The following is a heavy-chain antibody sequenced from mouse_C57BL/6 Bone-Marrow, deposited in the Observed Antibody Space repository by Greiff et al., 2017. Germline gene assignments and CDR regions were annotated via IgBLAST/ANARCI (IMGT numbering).Heavy chain of an antibody. CDR3: ARERDYGGYYFDY. CDR1: GYAFRSHW. Sequence: QVQLQQSGAELVKPGASVKISCKATGYAFRSHWMNWVKKRPGKGLEWIGQIYPGDGDTNYNGKFKGKATLTADKSSSTAYMQLSSLTSEDSAVYFCARERDYGGYYFDYWGQGTTLTVSS. CDR2: IYPGDGDT. D-gene: IGHD2-4*01. J-gene: IGHJ2*01. V-gene: IGHV1-80*01.